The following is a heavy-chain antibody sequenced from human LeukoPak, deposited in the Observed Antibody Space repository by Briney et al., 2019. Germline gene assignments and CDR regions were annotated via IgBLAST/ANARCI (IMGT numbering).Heavy chain of an antibody. V-gene: IGHV4-34*01. J-gene: IGHJ6*03. CDR1: GGSFSGSY. CDR2: INHSGST. Sequence: SETLSLTCAVYGGSFSGSYWSWIRQPPGKGLEWIGEINHSGSTNYNPSLKSRVTISVDTSRNQFSLKLSSVTAADTAVYYCARHRYYYRSGSYYGAPYYMDVWGKGTTVTISS. CDR3: ARHRYYYRSGSYYGAPYYMDV. D-gene: IGHD3-10*01.